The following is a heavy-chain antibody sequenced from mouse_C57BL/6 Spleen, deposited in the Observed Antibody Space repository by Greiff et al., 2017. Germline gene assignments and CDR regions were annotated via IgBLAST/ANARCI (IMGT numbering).Heavy chain of an antibody. CDR3: ARGLITTVLDFYAMDY. Sequence: VQLQQPGAELVRPGSSVKLSCKASGYTFTSYWMHWVKQRPIQGLEWIGNIDPSDSETHYNQKFKDKATLTVDKSSSTSYMQLSSLTSEDSAVYCCARGLITTVLDFYAMDYWGQGTSVTVSS. CDR2: IDPSDSET. D-gene: IGHD1-1*01. V-gene: IGHV1-52*01. J-gene: IGHJ4*01. CDR1: GYTFTSYW.